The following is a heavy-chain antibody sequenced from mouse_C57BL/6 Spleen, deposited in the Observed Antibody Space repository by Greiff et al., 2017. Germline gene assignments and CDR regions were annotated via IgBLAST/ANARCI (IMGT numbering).Heavy chain of an antibody. Sequence: QVQLQQSGAELVTPGASVKISCKASGYAFSSYWMNWVKQRPGTGLEWIGQIYPGDGDTNYNGKFKGKATLTADKASSTAYMQLSSLTSEDSAVYFGAREGYGENYFDYWGQGTTRTVSS. V-gene: IGHV1-80*01. J-gene: IGHJ2*01. CDR3: AREGYGENYFDY. CDR1: GYAFSSYW. CDR2: IYPGDGDT. D-gene: IGHD2-10*02.